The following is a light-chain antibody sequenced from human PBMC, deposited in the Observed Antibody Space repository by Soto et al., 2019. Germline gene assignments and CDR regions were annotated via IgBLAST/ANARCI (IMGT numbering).Light chain of an antibody. CDR3: QQYNTYST. J-gene: IGKJ5*01. CDR2: DAS. CDR1: QTISSW. Sequence: DIQLTQSASTLSGSVGHTVTITCRASQTISSWLAWYQQKPGKAPKALIYDASTLRSGVPSRFSGGGSGTEFTLTISSLQPDDFATYYCQQYNTYSTFGQGTRLEIK. V-gene: IGKV1-5*01.